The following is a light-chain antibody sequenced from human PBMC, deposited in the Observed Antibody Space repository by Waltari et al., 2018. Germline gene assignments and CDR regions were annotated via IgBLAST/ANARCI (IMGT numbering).Light chain of an antibody. CDR2: HVT. J-gene: IGLJ2*01. V-gene: IGLV2-14*03. CDR1: IKDVAGQNC. CDR3: CSCTSSSAYV. Sequence: QSALTQPASVAGSPGQAITLSCSGIIKDVAGQNCVSLYHHHPGKTPKLIIYHVTNRPLGVSNRFSGSKSGNTASLSISGLQAEDEAVYHCCSCTSSSAYVFGGGTKVTVL.